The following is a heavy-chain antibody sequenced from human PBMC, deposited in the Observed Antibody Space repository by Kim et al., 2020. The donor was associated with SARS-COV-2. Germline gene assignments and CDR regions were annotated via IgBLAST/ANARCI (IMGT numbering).Heavy chain of an antibody. CDR1: GYTFTSYA. CDR3: ARGDGDYPSDDP. CDR2: INAGNGNT. V-gene: IGHV1-3*01. J-gene: IGHJ5*02. D-gene: IGHD4-17*01. Sequence: ASVKVSCKASGYTFTSYAMHWVRQAPGQRLEWMGWINAGNGNTKYSQKFQGRVTITRDTSASTAYMELSSLRSEDTAVYYCARGDGDYPSDDPWGQGTLVTVSS.